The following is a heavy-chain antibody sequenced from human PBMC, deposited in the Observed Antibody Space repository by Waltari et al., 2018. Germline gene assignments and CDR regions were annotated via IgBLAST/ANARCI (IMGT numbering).Heavy chain of an antibody. Sequence: EVQLVESGGGLVKPGGSLRLSCVASGFTFNSYNMNWVRQAPGKGLECVSSISSSSNYIYYADSVRGRFTISRDNAKNSLYLQMNSLRAEDTAVYYCAKNFPTPYYFDYWGQGTLVTVSS. CDR2: ISSSSNYI. CDR3: AKNFPTPYYFDY. V-gene: IGHV3-21*01. J-gene: IGHJ4*02. CDR1: GFTFNSYN.